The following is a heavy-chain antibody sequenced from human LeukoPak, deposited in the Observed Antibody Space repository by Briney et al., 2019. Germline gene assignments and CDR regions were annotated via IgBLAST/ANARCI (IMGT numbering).Heavy chain of an antibody. CDR2: INHSGST. J-gene: IGHJ4*02. CDR1: GGSFSGYY. Sequence: PSETLSLTCAVYGGSFSGYYWSWIRQPPGKGLEWIGEINHSGSTNYNPSLKSRVTISVDTSKNQFSLKLSSVTAADTAVYYCARVGGGYSYGYPFDYWGQGTLVTVSS. D-gene: IGHD5-18*01. CDR3: ARVGGGYSYGYPFDY. V-gene: IGHV4-34*01.